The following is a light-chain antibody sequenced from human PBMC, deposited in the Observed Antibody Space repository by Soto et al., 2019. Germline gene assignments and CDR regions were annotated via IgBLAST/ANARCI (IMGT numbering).Light chain of an antibody. CDR1: QSVSSSY. CDR2: GAS. Sequence: EIVLTQSPGTLSLSPGERATLSCRASQSVSSSYLAWYQQKPGQAPRLLIYGASSRATGIPDRFSGSGSGTTFSLTISRLEPEDFAVYYCQQYGSSRTFGGRTKVEIK. V-gene: IGKV3-20*01. J-gene: IGKJ4*01. CDR3: QQYGSSRT.